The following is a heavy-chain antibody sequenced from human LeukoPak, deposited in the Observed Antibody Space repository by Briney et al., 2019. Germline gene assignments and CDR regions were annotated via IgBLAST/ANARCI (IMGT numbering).Heavy chain of an antibody. Sequence: PGGSLRLSCAASGFTFSSYSMNWVRQAPGKGLDWVSSISSSSSYIYYADSVKGRFTISRDNAKNSLYLQMNSLRAEDTAVYYCAREGTVTVDLRFDPWGQGTLVTVSS. D-gene: IGHD4-11*01. CDR1: GFTFSSYS. CDR2: ISSSSSYI. CDR3: AREGTVTVDLRFDP. V-gene: IGHV3-21*01. J-gene: IGHJ5*02.